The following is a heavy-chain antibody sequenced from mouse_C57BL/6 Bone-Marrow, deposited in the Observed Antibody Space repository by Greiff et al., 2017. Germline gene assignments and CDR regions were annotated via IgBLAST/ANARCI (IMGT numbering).Heavy chain of an antibody. CDR1: GFNIKDDY. J-gene: IGHJ2*01. CDR2: IDPEIGDT. V-gene: IGHV14-4*01. D-gene: IGHD2-3*01. CDR3: SSFDGNYFDF. Sequence: VQLQQSGAELVRPGASVKLSCTASGFNIKDDYIHWVKQRPEQGLEWIGWIDPEIGDTEYASKFQGKATIPSDTSSNTAYLQLSRLTSEDTAVYYCSSFDGNYFDFWGQGTPLTVAS.